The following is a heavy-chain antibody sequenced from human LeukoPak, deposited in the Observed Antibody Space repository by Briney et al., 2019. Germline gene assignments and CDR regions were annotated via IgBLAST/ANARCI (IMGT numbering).Heavy chain of an antibody. CDR3: ATPMGHVDTAMGRGGDY. J-gene: IGHJ4*02. CDR1: GFTFSSYA. CDR2: ISYDGSNK. V-gene: IGHV3-30-3*01. Sequence: GGSLRLSCAASGFTFSSYAMHWVRQAPGKGLEWVAVISYDGSNKYYADSVKGRFTISRDNSKNTLYLQMNSLRAEDTAVYYCATPMGHVDTAMGRGGDYWGQGTLVTVSS. D-gene: IGHD5-18*01.